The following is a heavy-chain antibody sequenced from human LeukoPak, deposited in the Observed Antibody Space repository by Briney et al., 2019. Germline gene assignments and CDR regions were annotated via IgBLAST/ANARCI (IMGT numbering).Heavy chain of an antibody. V-gene: IGHV4-61*02. CDR3: ARDRLRFLEWLTRYYWYFDL. J-gene: IGHJ2*01. D-gene: IGHD3-3*01. CDR1: GGSISSSSYY. CDR2: IYTSGST. Sequence: SETLSLTCTVSGGSISSSSYYWSWIRQPAGKGLEWIGRIYTSGSTNYNPSLKSRVTMSVDTSKNQFSLKLSSVTAADTAVYYCARDRLRFLEWLTRYYWYFDLWGRGALVTVSS.